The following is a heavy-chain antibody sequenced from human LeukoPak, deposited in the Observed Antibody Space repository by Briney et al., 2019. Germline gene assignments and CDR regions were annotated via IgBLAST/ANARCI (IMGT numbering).Heavy chain of an antibody. CDR3: AKRGSESYSVDY. D-gene: IGHD3-10*01. V-gene: IGHV3-30*18. Sequence: GGSLRLSCAASGFTFSSYGMHWVRQAPGKGLEWVGVISFDGSYKYYVDSVKGRFTISRDNSKNTLYLQMDGLRAEDTAVYYCAKRGSESYSVDYWGQGTLVTVSS. J-gene: IGHJ4*02. CDR2: ISFDGSYK. CDR1: GFTFSSYG.